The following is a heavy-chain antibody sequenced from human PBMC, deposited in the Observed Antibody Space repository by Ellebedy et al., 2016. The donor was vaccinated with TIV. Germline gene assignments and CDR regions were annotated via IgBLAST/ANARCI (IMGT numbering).Heavy chain of an antibody. CDR2: INPNSGGT. J-gene: IGHJ4*02. V-gene: IGHV1-2*02. D-gene: IGHD3-10*01. CDR1: GYTFTGYY. Sequence: ASVKVSCXASGYTFTGYYMHWVRQAPGQGLEWMGWINPNSGGTNYAQKFQGRVTMTRDTSISTAYMELSRLRSDDTAVYYCARSGVTMVRGVIITFFSYWGQGTLVTVSS. CDR3: ARSGVTMVRGVIITFFSY.